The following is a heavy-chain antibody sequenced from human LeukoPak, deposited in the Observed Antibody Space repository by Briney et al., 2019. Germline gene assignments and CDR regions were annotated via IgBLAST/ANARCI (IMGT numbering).Heavy chain of an antibody. CDR2: IRYDGSNK. J-gene: IGHJ4*02. Sequence: PGGSLRLSCAASGFTFSNYGIHWVRQAPGKGLEWVAFIRYDGSNKDYADSVKGRSTISRDNSKSTLYLQMNSLRTEDTAVYYCAKGYSYGLDYWGQGTLVTVSS. D-gene: IGHD5-18*01. CDR3: AKGYSYGLDY. CDR1: GFTFSNYG. V-gene: IGHV3-30*02.